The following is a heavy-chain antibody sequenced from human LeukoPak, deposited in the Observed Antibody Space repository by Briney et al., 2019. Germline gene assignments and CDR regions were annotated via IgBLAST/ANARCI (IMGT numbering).Heavy chain of an antibody. CDR2: INHSGST. Sequence: LETLSLTCAVYGGSFSGYYWSWIRQPPGKGLEWIGEINHSGSTNYNPSLKSRVTISVDTSKNQFSLKLSSVTAADTAVYYCASYSSSGNYFDYWGQGTLVTVSS. D-gene: IGHD6-13*01. V-gene: IGHV4-34*01. CDR3: ASYSSSGNYFDY. J-gene: IGHJ4*02. CDR1: GGSFSGYY.